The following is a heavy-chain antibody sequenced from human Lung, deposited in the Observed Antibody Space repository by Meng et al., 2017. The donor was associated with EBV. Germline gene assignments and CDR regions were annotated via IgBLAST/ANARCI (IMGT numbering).Heavy chain of an antibody. CDR3: TTLYGDSIS. D-gene: IGHD4-17*01. V-gene: IGHV4-4*02. J-gene: IGHJ4*02. CDR1: SGSIRSSTW. CDR2: IYHNGRT. Sequence: LESGPRMLTPSGTLSRSSPVTSGSIRSSTWWSWVRQPPGKGLEWIGEIYHNGRTNYNPSPKTRVTISVDKSKNQSSLNLSSVTAADTAVYYCTTLYGDSISWGQGTLVTVSS.